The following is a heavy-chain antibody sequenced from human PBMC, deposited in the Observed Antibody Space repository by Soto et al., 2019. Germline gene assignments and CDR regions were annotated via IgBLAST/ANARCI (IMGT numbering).Heavy chain of an antibody. D-gene: IGHD1-1*01. CDR2: IVVGSGNT. V-gene: IGHV1-58*01. Sequence: SVKVSCKASGFTFTSSAVQWVRQARGQRLEWIGWIVVGSGNTNYAQKFQGRVTITADESTSTAYMELSSLRSEDTAVYYCARDHSYVEMATTDYYYYYGMDVWGQGTTVTVSS. CDR3: ARDHSYVEMATTDYYYYYGMDV. CDR1: GFTFTSSA. J-gene: IGHJ6*02.